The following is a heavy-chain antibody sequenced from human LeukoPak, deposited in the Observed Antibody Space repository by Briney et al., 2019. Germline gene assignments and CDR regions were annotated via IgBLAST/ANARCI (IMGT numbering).Heavy chain of an antibody. D-gene: IGHD3-16*01. CDR3: ARWGLWGDYVVY. CDR2: IYSGGST. Sequence: GGSLRLSCAASGFTASSNYMSWVRQAPGKGLEWVSVIYSGGSTYYADSVKGRFTISRDNSKNTLYLQMNSLRAEDTAVYYCARWGLWGDYVVYWGQGTLVTVSS. CDR1: GFTASSNY. J-gene: IGHJ4*02. V-gene: IGHV3-53*01.